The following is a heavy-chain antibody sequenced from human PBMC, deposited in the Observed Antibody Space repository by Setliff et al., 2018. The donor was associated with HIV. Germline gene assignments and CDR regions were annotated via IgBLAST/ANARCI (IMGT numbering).Heavy chain of an antibody. CDR3: ARAEFLGPESDFDI. CDR1: GYTFTDYY. J-gene: IGHJ3*02. CDR2: IIPIFGMA. V-gene: IGHV1-69*04. D-gene: IGHD3-10*01. Sequence: GASVKVSCKASGYTFTDYYMHWVRQAPGQGLEWMGRIIPIFGMANYARKFQGRVTITADKSTSTAYLELSSLTYDDTAIYYCARAEFLGPESDFDIWGQGTMVTVSS.